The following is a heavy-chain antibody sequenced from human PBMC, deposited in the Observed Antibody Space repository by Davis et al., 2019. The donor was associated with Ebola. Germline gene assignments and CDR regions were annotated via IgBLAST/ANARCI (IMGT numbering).Heavy chain of an antibody. CDR3: ARVVFVAGATPSWYFDL. J-gene: IGHJ2*01. D-gene: IGHD2-15*01. Sequence: MPSETLSLTCAVYGGSFTDYFWSWIRQPPGKGLEWIGETSHHPDYTNYNPSLKSRVTISVDTSKNQFSLKLSSVTAADTAVYYCARVVFVAGATPSWYFDLWGRGTQVTVSS. CDR1: GGSFTDYF. CDR2: TSHHPDYT. V-gene: IGHV4-34*01.